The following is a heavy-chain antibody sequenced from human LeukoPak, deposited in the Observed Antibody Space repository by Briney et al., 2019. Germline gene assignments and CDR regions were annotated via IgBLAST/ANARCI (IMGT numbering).Heavy chain of an antibody. D-gene: IGHD3-3*02. V-gene: IGHV4-34*01. CDR3: AMGLALVY. CDR2: INHRGST. J-gene: IGHJ4*02. CDR1: GGSFSGYY. Sequence: SETLSLTCAVYGGSFSGYYWSWIRQPPGKGLEWIGEINHRGSTNYNPSLKSRVTISVDTSKNQFSLKLSSVTAADTAVYYCAMGLALVYWGQGTLVTVSS.